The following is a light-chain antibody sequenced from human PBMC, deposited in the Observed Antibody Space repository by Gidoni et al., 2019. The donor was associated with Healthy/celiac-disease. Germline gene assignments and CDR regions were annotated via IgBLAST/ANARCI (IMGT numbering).Light chain of an antibody. CDR1: QSVSSY. J-gene: IGKJ4*01. V-gene: IGKV3-11*01. CDR3: QQRSNWRLT. Sequence: EMVLTQSPATLSLSPGERATLSCRASQSVSSYLAWYQQKPGQAPRLLIYEASNRATGIPARFSGSGSGTDFTLTISSLEPEDFAVYYCQQRSNWRLTFGGGTKVEIK. CDR2: EAS.